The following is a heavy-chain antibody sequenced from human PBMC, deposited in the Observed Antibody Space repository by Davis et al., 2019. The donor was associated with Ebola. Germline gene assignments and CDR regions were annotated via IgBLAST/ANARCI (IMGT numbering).Heavy chain of an antibody. V-gene: IGHV1-69*13. CDR1: GGTFSSYA. Sequence: SVKVSCKASGGTFSSYAISWVRQAPGQGLEWMGGIIPIYGTANYAQRFQGRVTITADESRTTAYMELSSLRAEDTGLYYCAVDMITFGRVIVPGGDYWGQGTLVTVSS. J-gene: IGHJ4*02. CDR3: AVDMITFGRVIVPGGDY. CDR2: IIPIYGTA. D-gene: IGHD3-16*02.